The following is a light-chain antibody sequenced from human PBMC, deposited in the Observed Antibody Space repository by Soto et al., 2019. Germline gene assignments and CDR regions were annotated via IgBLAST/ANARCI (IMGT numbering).Light chain of an antibody. CDR2: DAS. CDR3: QQRSNWPPSIT. V-gene: IGKV3-11*01. CDR1: QSASSY. J-gene: IGKJ5*01. Sequence: IVLTQSPATLSLSPGERATLSCRASQSASSYLAWYQQKPGQAPRLLIHDASSRATGIPARFSGSGSGTDFTLTISSLEPEDFAVYYCQQRSNWPPSITFGQGTRLEIK.